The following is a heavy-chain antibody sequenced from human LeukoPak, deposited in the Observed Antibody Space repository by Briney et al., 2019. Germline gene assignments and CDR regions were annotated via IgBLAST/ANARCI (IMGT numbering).Heavy chain of an antibody. J-gene: IGHJ4*02. V-gene: IGHV4-59*11. CDR2: IYYGGST. CDR3: ARGSGYSSLDY. CDR1: GDSINSLDL. Sequence: SETLSLTCTVSGDSINSLDLWSWVRQPPGKGLEWIGYIYYGGSTNYNPSLKSRVTISIDTSKNQFSLKVSSVTAADTAVYYCARGSGYSSLDYWGQGTLVTVSS. D-gene: IGHD3-22*01.